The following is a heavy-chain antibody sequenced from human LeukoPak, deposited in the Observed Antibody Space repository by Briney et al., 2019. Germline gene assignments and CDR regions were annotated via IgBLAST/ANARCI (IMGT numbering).Heavy chain of an antibody. CDR2: IGGDAVAT. Sequence: GGSLRLSCAASGFTFSDYAMTWVRQAPGKGLEWVSVIGGDAVATYYADSVTGRFTISRDNSMNTLYLQMNSLRVEDTALYYCARYVLPGATHAFDYWGQGSLITVSS. CDR3: ARYVLPGATHAFDY. V-gene: IGHV3-23*01. J-gene: IGHJ4*02. D-gene: IGHD1-26*01. CDR1: GFTFSDYA.